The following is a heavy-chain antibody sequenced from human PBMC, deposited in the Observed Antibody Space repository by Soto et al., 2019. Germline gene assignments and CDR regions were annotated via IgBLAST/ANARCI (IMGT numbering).Heavy chain of an antibody. CDR1: GYTFTNYG. J-gene: IGHJ4*02. Sequence: QVQLVQSVAEVEKPGASVKVSCKASGYTFTNYGIHWVRQGPGQRLEWMGWINAGNGKTKYSQKFQDRVTIIRDTSASTAYMDLSSLRSEDTAVYYCARDGAEAGNINFDYWGQGTLVTVSS. CDR3: ARDGAEAGNINFDY. D-gene: IGHD6-19*01. CDR2: INAGNGKT. V-gene: IGHV1-3*01.